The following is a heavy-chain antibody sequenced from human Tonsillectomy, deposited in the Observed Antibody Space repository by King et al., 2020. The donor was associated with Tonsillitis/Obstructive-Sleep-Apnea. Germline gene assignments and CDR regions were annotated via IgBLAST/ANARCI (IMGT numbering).Heavy chain of an antibody. Sequence: VQLVESGGGVVQPGRSLRLSCAASGFTFSSYAMHWVRQAPGKGLEWVAVISYDGSNKYYADSVKGRFTISRDNSKNTLYLQMNSLRAEDTAVYYCASPYYYGSGGGVDWFALWGQGTLVTVSS. CDR1: GFTFSSYA. V-gene: IGHV3-30*04. D-gene: IGHD3-10*01. CDR3: ASPYYYGSGGGVDWFAL. CDR2: ISYDGSNK. J-gene: IGHJ5*02.